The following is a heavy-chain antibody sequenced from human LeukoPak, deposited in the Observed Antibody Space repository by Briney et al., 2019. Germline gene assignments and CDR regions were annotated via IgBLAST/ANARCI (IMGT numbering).Heavy chain of an antibody. Sequence: AGGSLRLSCAASGSTFSTYAMSWVRQAPGKGLEWVSAIGGSGASTYYADSVKGRFTISRDNSKNTLYLQMNSLRVEDTAVYYCARVISDGAAAGPYYYYYMDVWGKGTTVTISS. CDR3: ARVISDGAAAGPYYYYYMDV. D-gene: IGHD6-13*01. J-gene: IGHJ6*03. V-gene: IGHV3-23*01. CDR1: GSTFSTYA. CDR2: IGGSGAST.